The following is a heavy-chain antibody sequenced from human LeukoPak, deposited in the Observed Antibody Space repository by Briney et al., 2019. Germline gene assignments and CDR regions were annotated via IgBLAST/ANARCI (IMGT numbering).Heavy chain of an antibody. J-gene: IGHJ6*02. V-gene: IGHV1-2*02. CDR1: GYTFTGYY. D-gene: IGHD2-15*01. CDR3: AREDIVVVVAATRGGYYGMDV. CDR2: INPNSGGT. Sequence: ASVKVSCKDSGYTFTGYYMQWVREAPGQGLEWMGWINPNSGGTNYAQKFQGRVTMTRDTSISTAYMELSRLRPDDTAVCYCAREDIVVVVAATRGGYYGMDVWGQGTTVTVSS.